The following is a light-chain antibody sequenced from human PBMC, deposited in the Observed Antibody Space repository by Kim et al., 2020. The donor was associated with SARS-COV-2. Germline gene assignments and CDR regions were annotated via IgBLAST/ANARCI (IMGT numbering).Light chain of an antibody. Sequence: VDLRQKARITCGGNNIGSKKVHWYQQKPGQAPVRVIYRDSNRPSGIPERVSGSNSGNTATLTISRAQAGDEADYYCQVWDSSTWVFGGGTQLTVL. J-gene: IGLJ3*02. CDR3: QVWDSSTWV. CDR2: RDS. V-gene: IGLV3-9*01. CDR1: NIGSKK.